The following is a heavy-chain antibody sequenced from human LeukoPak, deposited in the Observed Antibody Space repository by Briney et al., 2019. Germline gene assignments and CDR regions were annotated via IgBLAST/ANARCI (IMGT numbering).Heavy chain of an antibody. CDR3: ARSLGGYYGSGTAPTPDY. V-gene: IGHV3-21*01. CDR1: GFTFSTYN. D-gene: IGHD3-10*01. CDR2: ISSSSSNYK. J-gene: IGHJ4*02. Sequence: GGSLRLSCVVSGFTFSTYNMHWVRQAPGKGLEWVSTISSSSSNYKYYADSVKGRFTISRDNAKNSLYLQMNSLRAEDTAVYYCARSLGGYYGSGTAPTPDYWGQGTLVTVSS.